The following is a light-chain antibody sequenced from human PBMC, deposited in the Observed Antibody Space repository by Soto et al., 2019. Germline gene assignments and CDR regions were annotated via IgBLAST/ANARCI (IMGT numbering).Light chain of an antibody. CDR3: QQVKTFPVT. CDR1: QGISSW. V-gene: IGKV1-12*01. CDR2: PSS. J-gene: IGKJ3*01. Sequence: DIQMTQSPSSVSASVGDTVTITCRASQGISSWLAWYQQKPGQAPRSLIYPSSNLQNGVPSRFSCSGSGTDFTLTITNLQPEDFATYYCQQVKTFPVTCGPGTKVLIK.